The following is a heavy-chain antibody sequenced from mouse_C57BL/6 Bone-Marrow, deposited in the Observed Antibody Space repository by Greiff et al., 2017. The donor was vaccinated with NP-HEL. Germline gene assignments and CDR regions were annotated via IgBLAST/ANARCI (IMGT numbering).Heavy chain of an antibody. Sequence: QVQLQQPGAELVMPGASVKLSCKASGYTFTSYWMHWVKQRPGQGLEWIGEIDPSDSYTNYNQKFKGKSTLTVDKSSSTAYMQLSSLTSEDSAVYYCAREVYYGNYCYAMDYWGQGTSVTVSS. CDR2: IDPSDSYT. CDR1: GYTFTSYW. V-gene: IGHV1-69*01. D-gene: IGHD2-1*01. J-gene: IGHJ4*01. CDR3: AREVYYGNYCYAMDY.